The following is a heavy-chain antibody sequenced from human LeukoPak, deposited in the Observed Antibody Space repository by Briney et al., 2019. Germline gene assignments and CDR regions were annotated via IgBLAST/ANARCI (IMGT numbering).Heavy chain of an antibody. D-gene: IGHD3-16*01. CDR1: GGSFSGYY. Sequence: SETLSLTCAVYGGSFSGYYWSWIRQPPGKGLEWIGEINHSGSTNYNPSLKSRVTISVDTSKNQFSLKLSSVTAADTAVYYCARDEVMVIYGMDVWGRGTTVTVSS. V-gene: IGHV4-34*01. CDR3: ARDEVMVIYGMDV. CDR2: INHSGST. J-gene: IGHJ6*02.